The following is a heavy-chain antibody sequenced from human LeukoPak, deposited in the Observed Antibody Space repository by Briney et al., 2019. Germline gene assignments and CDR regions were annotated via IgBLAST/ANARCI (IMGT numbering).Heavy chain of an antibody. J-gene: IGHJ3*02. CDR3: AREGSLGYCTNGVCQLDAFDI. CDR1: GYTFTSYG. Sequence: ASVKVSCKASGYTFTSYGISWVRQAPGQGLEWMGWISAYNGNTNYAQKLQGRVTMTTDTSTSPAYMELRSLRSDDTAVYYCAREGSLGYCTNGVCQLDAFDIWGQGTMVTVSS. D-gene: IGHD2-8*01. CDR2: ISAYNGNT. V-gene: IGHV1-18*01.